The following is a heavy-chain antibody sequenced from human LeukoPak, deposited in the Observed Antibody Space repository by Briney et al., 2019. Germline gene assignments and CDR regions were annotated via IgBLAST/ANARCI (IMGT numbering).Heavy chain of an antibody. D-gene: IGHD2-2*01. Sequence: SETLSLTCTVSGGSISTTSYYWSWIRQPPGKGLEWIGYIYYSGSTNYNPSLKSRVTISVDTSKNQFSLKLSSVTAADTAVYYCARVGCSSTSCEENYYYYYMDVWGKGTTVTVSS. CDR3: ARVGCSSTSCEENYYYYYMDV. V-gene: IGHV4-61*01. CDR2: IYYSGST. CDR1: GGSISTTSYY. J-gene: IGHJ6*03.